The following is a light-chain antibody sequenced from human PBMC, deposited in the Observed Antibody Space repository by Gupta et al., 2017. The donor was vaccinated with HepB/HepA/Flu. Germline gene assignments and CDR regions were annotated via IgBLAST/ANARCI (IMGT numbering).Light chain of an antibody. J-gene: IGKJ2*01. Sequence: IVMTQPPLSLPVTPGEPACISCRSSQSLLHSNGYNYLDWYLQKPGQSPQLLIYLGSNRASGVPDRFSGSGSGTDFTLKISRVEAEDVGVNYCKQDLQTPQTFGQGTKLEIK. V-gene: IGKV2-28*01. CDR1: QSLLHSNGYNY. CDR2: LGS. CDR3: KQDLQTPQT.